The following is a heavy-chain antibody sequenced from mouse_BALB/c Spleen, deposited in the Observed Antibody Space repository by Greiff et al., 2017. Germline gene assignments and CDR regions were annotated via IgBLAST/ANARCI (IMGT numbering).Heavy chain of an antibody. Sequence: KLVESGGGLVQPGGSRKLSCAASGFTFSSFGMHWVRQAPEKGLEWVAYISSGSSTIYYADTVKGRFTISRDNPKNTLFLQMTSLRSEDTAMYYCARAGGYDAMDYWGQGTSVTVSS. CDR3: ARAGGYDAMDY. J-gene: IGHJ4*01. CDR1: GFTFSSFG. CDR2: ISSGSSTI. V-gene: IGHV5-17*02.